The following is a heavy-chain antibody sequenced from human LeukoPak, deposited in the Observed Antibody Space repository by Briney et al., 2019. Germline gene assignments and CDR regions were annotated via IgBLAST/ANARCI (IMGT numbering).Heavy chain of an antibody. CDR3: ATIVVVPGRVFGAFDI. Sequence: PGGSLRLSCAASGFTFSSYAMSWVRQAPGKGLEWVSAISGSGGSTYYADSVKGRFTISRDNSKNTLYLQMNSLRAEDTAVYYCATIVVVPGRVFGAFDIWGQGTMVTVSS. D-gene: IGHD2-2*01. J-gene: IGHJ3*02. V-gene: IGHV3-23*01. CDR1: GFTFSSYA. CDR2: ISGSGGST.